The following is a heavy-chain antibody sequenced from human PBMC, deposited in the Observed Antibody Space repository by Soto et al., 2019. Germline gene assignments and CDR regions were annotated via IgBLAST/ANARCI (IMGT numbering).Heavy chain of an antibody. J-gene: IGHJ4*02. CDR3: ARVRDVVVVAATQPFDY. Sequence: ASVKVSYKASGYTFTSYGISWVRQAPGQGLEWMGWISAYNGNTNYAQKLQGRVTMTTDTSTSTAYMELRSLRSDDTAVYYCARVRDVVVVAATQPFDYWGQGTLVTVSS. V-gene: IGHV1-18*04. CDR1: GYTFTSYG. D-gene: IGHD2-15*01. CDR2: ISAYNGNT.